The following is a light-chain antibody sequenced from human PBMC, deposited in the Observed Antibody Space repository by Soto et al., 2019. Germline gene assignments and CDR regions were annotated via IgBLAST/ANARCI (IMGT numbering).Light chain of an antibody. Sequence: DIQMTQSPSSLSASVGDTVTITCRASQGIRNSLAWFQQKPGKAPKSLIYAASTLQTGVPSKFSGSGFGTDFTLTIISLQPEDFATYHCQQYEAYPYTFGSGTTVDIK. V-gene: IGKV1-16*02. J-gene: IGKJ3*01. CDR3: QQYEAYPYT. CDR1: QGIRNS. CDR2: AAS.